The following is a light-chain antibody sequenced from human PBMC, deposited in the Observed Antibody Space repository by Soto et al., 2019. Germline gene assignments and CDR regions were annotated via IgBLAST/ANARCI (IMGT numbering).Light chain of an antibody. CDR1: QSIGTY. CDR2: GVS. J-gene: IGKJ1*01. V-gene: IGKV1-39*01. CDR3: QQSFSLRT. Sequence: DIQMTQSPSSLSASLGDGVTITFRASQSIGTYLNWYQQKPGKAPKALIFGVSNLQSGVPPRFSGSASGTDFTLTISSLQPEDIATYYCQQSFSLRTFGQGTKVDIK.